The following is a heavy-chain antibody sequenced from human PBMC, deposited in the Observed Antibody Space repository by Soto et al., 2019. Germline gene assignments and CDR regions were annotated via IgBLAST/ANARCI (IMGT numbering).Heavy chain of an antibody. Sequence: GSLRLSCAASGFTFSSYEMNWVRQAPGKTLEWVSYISSAGDSSYYADSVKSRFTISRDNAKNSLYLQMNSLRVEDTAVYYCARVYCSTTTCHVQAFDSWGQGTLVTVSS. D-gene: IGHD2-2*01. CDR3: ARVYCSTTTCHVQAFDS. J-gene: IGHJ4*02. CDR2: ISSAGDSS. CDR1: GFTFSSYE. V-gene: IGHV3-48*03.